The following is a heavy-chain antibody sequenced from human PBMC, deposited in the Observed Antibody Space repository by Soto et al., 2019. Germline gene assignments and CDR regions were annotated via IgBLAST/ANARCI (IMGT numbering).Heavy chain of an antibody. D-gene: IGHD2-2*01. CDR2: INHSGST. CDR3: ARNGPAAIRGTAN. J-gene: IGHJ4*02. CDR1: GGSFSGYY. Sequence: SETLSLTCAVYGGSFSGYYWSWIRQPPGKGLEWIGEINHSGSTNYSPSLKSRVTISVDTSKNQFSLKLSSVTAADTAVYYCARNGPAAIRGTANWGQGTLVTVSS. V-gene: IGHV4-34*01.